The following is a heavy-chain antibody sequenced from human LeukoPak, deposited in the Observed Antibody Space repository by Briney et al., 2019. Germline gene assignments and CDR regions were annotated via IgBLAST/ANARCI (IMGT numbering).Heavy chain of an antibody. J-gene: IGHJ6*02. Sequence: EESLKISCKSSGYSFTSYWIGWVRQMPGKGLEWMGIIYPSDSDTRYSPSFQGQVTISADKSISTAYLQWSSLKASDTAIYYCTRPFGHCTNAVCPVFHGMDVWGQGTTVTVSS. D-gene: IGHD2-8*01. CDR1: GYSFTSYW. CDR2: IYPSDSDT. CDR3: TRPFGHCTNAVCPVFHGMDV. V-gene: IGHV5-51*01.